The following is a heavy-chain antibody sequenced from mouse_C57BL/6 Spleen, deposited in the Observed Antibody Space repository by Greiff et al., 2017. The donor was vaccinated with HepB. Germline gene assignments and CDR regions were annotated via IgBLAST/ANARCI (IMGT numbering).Heavy chain of an antibody. J-gene: IGHJ2*01. D-gene: IGHD4-1*01. Sequence: VQLQQPGAELVMPGASVKLSCKASGYTFTSYWMHWVKQRPGQGLEWIGEIDPSDSYTNYNQKFKGKSTLTVDKSSSTAYMQLSSLTSEDSAVYYCARLGSHFDYWGQGTTLTVSS. CDR2: IDPSDSYT. V-gene: IGHV1-69*01. CDR3: ARLGSHFDY. CDR1: GYTFTSYW.